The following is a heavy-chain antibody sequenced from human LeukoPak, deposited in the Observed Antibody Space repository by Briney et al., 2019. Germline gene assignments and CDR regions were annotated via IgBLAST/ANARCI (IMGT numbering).Heavy chain of an antibody. CDR1: GFTFSNAW. Sequence: GGSLRLSCAASGFTFSNAWMSWVRQSPGKGLEWVGRIRSKIDGGTTDYAAPVKGRFTISRDDSKTTLYLQMNSMKAEDTAVYYCTTAAVHWGQGTLVTVSS. J-gene: IGHJ4*02. CDR2: IRSKIDGGTT. V-gene: IGHV3-15*01. CDR3: TTAAVH.